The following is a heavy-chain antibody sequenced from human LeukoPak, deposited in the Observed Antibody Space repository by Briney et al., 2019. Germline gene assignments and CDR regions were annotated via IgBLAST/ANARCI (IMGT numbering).Heavy chain of an antibody. CDR3: ARLSPHSYFDY. J-gene: IGHJ4*02. CDR2: IYYSGST. CDR1: GGSISSYY. Sequence: SETLSLTCTVSGGSISSYYWSWIRQPPGKGLEWIGYIYYSGSTNYNPSLKSRVTISVDTSKNQFSLKLSSVTATDTAVYYCARLSPHSYFDYWGQGTLVTVSS. V-gene: IGHV4-59*08.